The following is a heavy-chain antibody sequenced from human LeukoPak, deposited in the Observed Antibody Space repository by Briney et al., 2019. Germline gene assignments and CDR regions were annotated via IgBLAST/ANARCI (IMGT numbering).Heavy chain of an antibody. CDR1: GFTFSGSA. CDR3: TVHPFDIWDAFDI. J-gene: IGHJ3*02. V-gene: IGHV3-73*01. Sequence: GGSLRLSCAASGFTFSGSAMYWVRQASGKGLEWVGRIRSRANNYATAYAASVKGRFTISRDDSKNTAYLQMNSLKTEDTAMYYCTVHPFDIWDAFDIWGQGTMVTVSS. CDR2: IRSRANNYAT. D-gene: IGHD3-16*01.